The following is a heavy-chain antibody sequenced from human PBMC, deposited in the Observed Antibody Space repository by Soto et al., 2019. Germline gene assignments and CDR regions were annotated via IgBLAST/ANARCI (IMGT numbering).Heavy chain of an antibody. J-gene: IGHJ5*01. CDR3: ARDLYHSVGYTWFDS. CDR1: GDTSTIYY. Sequence: SETPSLTCTVSGDTSTIYYWGWIRQAPGKGLEWIGHIHNSGTSTHNPSLNGRVTISIDMSKKQFSLKLTSLTSADTAVYYCARDLYHSVGYTWFDSWSQGTLVTVSS. CDR2: IHNSGTS. V-gene: IGHV4-59*01. D-gene: IGHD3-22*01.